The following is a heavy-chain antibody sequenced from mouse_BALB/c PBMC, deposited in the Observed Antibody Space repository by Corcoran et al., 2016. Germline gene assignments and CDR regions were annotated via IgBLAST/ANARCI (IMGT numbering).Heavy chain of an antibody. D-gene: IGHD3-3*01. V-gene: IGHV14-1*02. Sequence: EVQLQQSGAELVRPGALVKLSCKASGFNIKDYYMHWVKQRPEQGLEWIGWIDPENGNTIYDPKFQGKASITADTSSNTAYLQLSSLTSEVTAVYYCARSKGDNFDYWGQGTTLTVSS. CDR1: GFNIKDYY. J-gene: IGHJ2*01. CDR2: IDPENGNT. CDR3: ARSKGDNFDY.